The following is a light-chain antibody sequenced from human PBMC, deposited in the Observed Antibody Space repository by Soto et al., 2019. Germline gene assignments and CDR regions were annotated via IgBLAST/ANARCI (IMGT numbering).Light chain of an antibody. V-gene: IGKV1-6*01. J-gene: IGKJ1*01. CDR1: QGIRND. CDR2: AAS. Sequence: ANQMTQSPSSLSASVGDRVTITCRASQGIRNDLGWYQQKPGKAPKLLIYAASSLQSGVPSRFSGSGYGTDFTLTISSLQPEDFATYYCLQDYNYPRTFGQGTKVEIK. CDR3: LQDYNYPRT.